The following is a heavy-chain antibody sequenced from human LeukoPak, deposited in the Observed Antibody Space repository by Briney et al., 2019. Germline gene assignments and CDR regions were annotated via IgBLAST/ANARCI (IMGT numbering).Heavy chain of an antibody. CDR2: ISWNSGSI. D-gene: IGHD2-2*01. CDR1: GFTFDDYA. CDR3: AKDMQYQLLLGWFDP. Sequence: PGRSLRLSCAASGFTFDDYAMHWVRQAPGEGLEWVSGISWNSGSIGYADSVKGRFTISRDNAKNSLYLQMNSLRAEDTALYYCAKDMQYQLLLGWFDPWGQGTLVTVSS. J-gene: IGHJ5*02. V-gene: IGHV3-9*01.